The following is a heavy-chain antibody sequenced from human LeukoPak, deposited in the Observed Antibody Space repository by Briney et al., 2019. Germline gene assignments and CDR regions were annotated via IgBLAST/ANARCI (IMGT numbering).Heavy chain of an antibody. CDR1: GGSISNYY. Sequence: PSETLSLTCTVSGGSISNYYWSWIRQPAGKGLEWIGRMYITGNTNYNPSLKSRVTMSLDTSKNHFSLKLSSVTAADTAVYYCARDSTASSPWYFDLWGRGTLVTVSS. CDR2: MYITGNT. CDR3: ARDSTASSPWYFDL. V-gene: IGHV4-4*07. J-gene: IGHJ2*01. D-gene: IGHD2-21*02.